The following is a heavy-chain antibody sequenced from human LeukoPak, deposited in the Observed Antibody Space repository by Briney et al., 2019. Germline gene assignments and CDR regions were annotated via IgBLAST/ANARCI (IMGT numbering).Heavy chain of an antibody. CDR2: IYHSGST. CDR1: GFTFSSYW. D-gene: IGHD6-13*01. Sequence: PGGSLRLSCAASGFTFSSYWMSWVRQPPGKGLEWIGEIYHSGSTNYNPSPKSRVTISVDKSKNQFSLKLSSVTAADTAVYYCASRTRGSSSWFFDPWGQGTLVTVSS. J-gene: IGHJ5*02. V-gene: IGHV4-4*02. CDR3: ASRTRGSSSWFFDP.